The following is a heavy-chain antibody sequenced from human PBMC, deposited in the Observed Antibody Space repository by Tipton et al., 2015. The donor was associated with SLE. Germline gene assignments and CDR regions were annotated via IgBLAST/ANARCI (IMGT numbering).Heavy chain of an antibody. D-gene: IGHD6-19*01. V-gene: IGHV4-4*08. CDR1: GASIRSYY. J-gene: IGHJ3*01. Sequence: TLSLTCSVSGASIRSYYWSWIRQPPGKGLEWIGYIYTSGTTSGTTSYNPSLKSRVTISVDTSKNQFSLRLSSMTAADTAVYYCASSGYSTGPGAFDFWGQGTLVTVSS. CDR2: IYTSGTT. CDR3: ASSGYSTGPGAFDF.